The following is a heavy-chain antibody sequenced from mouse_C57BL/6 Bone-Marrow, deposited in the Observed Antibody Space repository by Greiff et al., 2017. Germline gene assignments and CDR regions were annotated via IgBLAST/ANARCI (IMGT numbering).Heavy chain of an antibody. Sequence: QVQLQQSGAELVKPGASVKLSCKASGYIFTEYTIHWVKQRSGQGLEWIGWFYPGSGSIKYNERFKDKATLTADKSSNTVYMELSRLTSEDSAVYFCARHERYYDYEGYFDEWGQGTTLTVSS. CDR2: FYPGSGSI. CDR3: ARHERYYDYEGYFDE. CDR1: GYIFTEYT. D-gene: IGHD2-4*01. J-gene: IGHJ2*01. V-gene: IGHV1-62-2*01.